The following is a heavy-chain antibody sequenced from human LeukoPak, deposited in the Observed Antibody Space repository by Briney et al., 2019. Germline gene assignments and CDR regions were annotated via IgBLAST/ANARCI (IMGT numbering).Heavy chain of an antibody. D-gene: IGHD6-13*01. Sequence: GGSLRLSCAASGFTFSSYWMSWVRQAPGKGLEWVANIKQDGSEKYYVDSVKGRFTISRDNAKNSLYLQMNSLRAEDTAVYYCARAGSSSWYGDYYYYYGMDVWGQGTTVTVSS. J-gene: IGHJ6*02. CDR2: IKQDGSEK. CDR3: ARAGSSSWYGDYYYYYGMDV. V-gene: IGHV3-7*01. CDR1: GFTFSSYW.